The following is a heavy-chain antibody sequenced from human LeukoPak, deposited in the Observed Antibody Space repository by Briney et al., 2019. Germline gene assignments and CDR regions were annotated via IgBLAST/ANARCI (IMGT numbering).Heavy chain of an antibody. CDR1: GGSISSSSYY. V-gene: IGHV4-39*01. CDR2: IYHSGST. J-gene: IGHJ5*02. CDR3: ARRALCSSTSCYTGGYNWFDP. D-gene: IGHD2-2*02. Sequence: PSETLSLTCTVSGGSISSSSYYWGWIRQPPGKGLEWIGSIYHSGSTYYNPSLKSRVTISVDTSKNQFSLKLSSVTAADTAVYYCARRALCSSTSCYTGGYNWFDPWGQGTLVTVSS.